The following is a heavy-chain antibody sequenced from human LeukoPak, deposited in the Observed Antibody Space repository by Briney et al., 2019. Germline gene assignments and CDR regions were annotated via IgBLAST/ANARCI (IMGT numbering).Heavy chain of an antibody. CDR1: GGSISSYY. CDR3: AGHHPRNTVDF. Sequence: SETLSPTCTVSGGSISSYYWSWIRQPPGKGLEWIAYISDIGSINYNPSLKSRVTISLDTSKNQFSLKLSSVTAADTAVYYCAGHHPRNTVDFWGQGTLVTVSS. V-gene: IGHV4-59*08. CDR2: ISDIGSI. J-gene: IGHJ4*02. D-gene: IGHD2/OR15-2a*01.